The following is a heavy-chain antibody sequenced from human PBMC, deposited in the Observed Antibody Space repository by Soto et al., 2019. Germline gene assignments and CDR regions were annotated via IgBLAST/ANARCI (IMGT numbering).Heavy chain of an antibody. Sequence: QVQLQESGPGLVKPSGTLSLTCAVSGGSISSSNWWSWVRQHPGKGLERIGAIYHSGSTNYNPSLKSRVTISVEKSKNQFSLKLSSVPAADTAVYYWARRSYGDYPNRYYYGMDVWGQGTTVTVSS. J-gene: IGHJ6*02. CDR2: IYHSGST. CDR1: GGSISSSNW. CDR3: ARRSYGDYPNRYYYGMDV. D-gene: IGHD4-17*01. V-gene: IGHV4-4*02.